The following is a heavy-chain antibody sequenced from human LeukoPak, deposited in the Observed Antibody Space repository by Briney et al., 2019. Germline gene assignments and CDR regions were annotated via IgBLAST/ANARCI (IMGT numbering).Heavy chain of an antibody. CDR1: GFTFSSYS. CDR3: ARDGLEYQLLYPWYFDY. D-gene: IGHD2-2*02. Sequence: GGSLRLSCAASGFTFSSYSMNWVRQAPGKGLEWVSYISSGSSTIYYADSVKGRFTISRDNAKNSLYLQMNSLRAEDTAVYYCARDGLEYQLLYPWYFDYWGQGTLVTVSS. J-gene: IGHJ4*02. V-gene: IGHV3-48*04. CDR2: ISSGSSTI.